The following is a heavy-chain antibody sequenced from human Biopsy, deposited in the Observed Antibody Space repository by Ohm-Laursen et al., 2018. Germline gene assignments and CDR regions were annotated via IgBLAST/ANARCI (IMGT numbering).Heavy chain of an antibody. CDR3: ARHAPSYSGSYWRYFDL. Sequence: SDTLSLTCTVSGGSISSYYWSWIRQPPGKGLEWIGNIYYSGITNYNPSLKSRVTISVDTSMNHLPLRLTSVTAADTAVYYCARHAPSYSGSYWRYFDLWGRGTLVTVSS. V-gene: IGHV4-59*08. CDR2: IYYSGIT. CDR1: GGSISSYY. D-gene: IGHD1-26*01. J-gene: IGHJ2*01.